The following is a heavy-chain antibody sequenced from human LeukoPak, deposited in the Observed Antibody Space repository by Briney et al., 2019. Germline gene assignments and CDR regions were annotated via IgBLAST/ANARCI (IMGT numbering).Heavy chain of an antibody. J-gene: IGHJ4*02. Sequence: PGGSLRLSCEASGFTFTTYWIHWVRQGPEKGLVWVSRIKYDGSTSNYADSVKGRFTISRDNAKNTVYLQMNSLRAEDTAVYYCAKDLSIAAAGTGDYWGQGTLVTVSS. V-gene: IGHV3-74*01. CDR1: GFTFTTYW. CDR2: IKYDGSTS. D-gene: IGHD6-13*01. CDR3: AKDLSIAAAGTGDY.